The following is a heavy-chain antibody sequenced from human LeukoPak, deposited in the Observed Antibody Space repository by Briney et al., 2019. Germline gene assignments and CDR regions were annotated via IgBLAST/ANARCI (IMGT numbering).Heavy chain of an antibody. Sequence: GGSLRLSCAASGFTFSSYWMHWDRQAPGKGLVWVSRINSDGSSTSYADSVKGRFTISRDNAKNTLYLQMNSLRAEDTAVYYCARSGYSSGWYVYDYWGQGTLVTVSS. V-gene: IGHV3-74*01. CDR1: GFTFSSYW. CDR2: INSDGSST. J-gene: IGHJ4*02. CDR3: ARSGYSSGWYVYDY. D-gene: IGHD6-19*01.